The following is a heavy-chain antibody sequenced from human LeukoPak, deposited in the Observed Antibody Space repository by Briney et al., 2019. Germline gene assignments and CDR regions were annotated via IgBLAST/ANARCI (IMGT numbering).Heavy chain of an antibody. CDR3: ARDDYGDQGHDY. CDR2: ISSSSSYI. Sequence: KTGGSLRLSCAASGFTFSSYSMNWVRQAPGKGLEWVSSISSSSSYIYYADSVKGRFTISRDNAKNSLYLQMNSLRAEDTAVYYCARDDYGDQGHDYWGQGTLVTVSS. V-gene: IGHV3-21*01. D-gene: IGHD4-17*01. J-gene: IGHJ4*02. CDR1: GFTFSSYS.